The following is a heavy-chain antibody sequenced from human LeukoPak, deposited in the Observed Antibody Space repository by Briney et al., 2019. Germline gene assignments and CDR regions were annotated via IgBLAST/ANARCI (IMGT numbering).Heavy chain of an antibody. Sequence: SETLSLTCTVSGGSISSYYWIWIRQPAGKGLEWIGPIDTSGSTNYNPSLKSRVTMSVDTSKNQFSLKLSSVTAADTAVYYCAKTIVGATTGEYYFDYWGQGTLVTVSS. D-gene: IGHD1-26*01. V-gene: IGHV4-4*07. J-gene: IGHJ4*02. CDR1: GGSISSYY. CDR3: AKTIVGATTGEYYFDY. CDR2: IDTSGST.